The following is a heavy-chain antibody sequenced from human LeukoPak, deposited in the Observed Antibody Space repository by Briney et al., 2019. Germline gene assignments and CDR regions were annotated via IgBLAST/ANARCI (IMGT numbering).Heavy chain of an antibody. J-gene: IGHJ4*02. CDR2: ISKDGSNK. CDR3: ARNDYGEYYFDY. Sequence: PGRSLRLSCAASGFTFSSYGMHWVRQAPDKGLEWVAVISKDGSNKDCADSVKGRFTISRDNSKNTLYVQMDSLRAEDTAVYYCARNDYGEYYFDYWGQGTLVTVPS. V-gene: IGHV3-30*19. D-gene: IGHD4-17*01. CDR1: GFTFSSYG.